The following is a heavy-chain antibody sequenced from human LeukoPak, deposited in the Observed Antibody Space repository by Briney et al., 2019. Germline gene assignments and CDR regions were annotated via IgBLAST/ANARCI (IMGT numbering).Heavy chain of an antibody. Sequence: PSETLSLTCTISGGSISSISYYWGWIRQPPGKGLEWIGGIHYSGNTYYNPSLKSRVTISIDTSKNQFSLKLSSVTAADTAVYYCARLGAGPTYYDFWSGYSSFYFDYWGQGTLVTVSS. CDR2: IHYSGNT. J-gene: IGHJ4*02. D-gene: IGHD3-3*01. CDR3: ARLGAGPTYYDFWSGYSSFYFDY. CDR1: GGSISSISYY. V-gene: IGHV4-39*01.